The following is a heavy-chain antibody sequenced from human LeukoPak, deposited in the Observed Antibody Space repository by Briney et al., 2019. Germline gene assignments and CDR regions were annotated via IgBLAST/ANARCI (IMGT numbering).Heavy chain of an antibody. CDR1: GFTFSTYA. V-gene: IGHV3-30*04. CDR2: ISYDGSNK. J-gene: IGHJ3*02. Sequence: GGSLRLSCAASGFTFSTYAMHWVRQAPGKGLEWVAVISYDGSNKYYADSVKGRFTISRDNSKNTLYLQMNSLRAGDTAVYFCARGAYYGDYVGAFDIWGQGTLVTVSS. CDR3: ARGAYYGDYVGAFDI. D-gene: IGHD4-17*01.